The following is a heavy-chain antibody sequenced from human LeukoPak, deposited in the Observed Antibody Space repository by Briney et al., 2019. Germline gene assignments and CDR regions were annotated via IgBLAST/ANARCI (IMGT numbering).Heavy chain of an antibody. Sequence: GASVKVSCKASGYTFTSYGISWVRQAPGQGLEGMGWISAYNGNTNYAEKLQGRDTMTTNTSTDTAYMELRSLRSDDTAVYYCARDGENWNSDLPVDWFDPWGQGTLVTVSS. J-gene: IGHJ5*02. CDR1: GYTFTSYG. D-gene: IGHD1-1*01. V-gene: IGHV1-18*01. CDR3: ARDGENWNSDLPVDWFDP. CDR2: ISAYNGNT.